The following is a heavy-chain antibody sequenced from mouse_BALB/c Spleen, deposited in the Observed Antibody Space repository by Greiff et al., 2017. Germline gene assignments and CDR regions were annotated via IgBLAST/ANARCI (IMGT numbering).Heavy chain of an antibody. V-gene: IGHV3-2*02. J-gene: IGHJ1*01. CDR1: GYSITSDYA. CDR2: ISYSGST. CDR3: ARGANWYFDV. D-gene: IGHD3-1*01. Sequence: DVKLVESGPGLVKPSQSLSLTCTVTGYSITSDYAWNWIRQFPGNKLEWMGYISYSGSTSYNPSLKSRISITRDTSKNQFFLQLNSVTTEDTATYYCARGANWYFDVWGAGTTVTVSS.